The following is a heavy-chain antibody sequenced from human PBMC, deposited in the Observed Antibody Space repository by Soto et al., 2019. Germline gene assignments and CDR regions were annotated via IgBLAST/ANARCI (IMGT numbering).Heavy chain of an antibody. V-gene: IGHV3-7*05. CDR3: ARTGTNHY. CDR1: GFNFADYW. Sequence: GGSLRLSCAASGFNFADYWMTWVRQAPGKGLEWVANIKEDGGQKYYVDSVKGRFTISRDNANNSVSLQISSLRVDDTAVYYCARTGTNHYWGQGTLVTVSS. J-gene: IGHJ4*02. D-gene: IGHD1-1*01. CDR2: IKEDGGQK.